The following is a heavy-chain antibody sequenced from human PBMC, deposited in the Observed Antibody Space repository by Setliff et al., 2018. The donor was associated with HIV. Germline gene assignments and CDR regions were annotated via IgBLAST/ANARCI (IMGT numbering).Heavy chain of an antibody. CDR1: GGSISSGSYY. Sequence: SETLSLTCTVSGGSISSGSYYWSWIRQPAGKGLEWIGRIYTSGSTHDNPSLKSRVTISVERSKNQFSLKLRSVTAADTAVYYCARETYYYDNPQYYYYYMDVWGKGTTVTVSS. V-gene: IGHV4-61*02. CDR2: IYTSGST. J-gene: IGHJ6*03. CDR3: ARETYYYDNPQYYYYYMDV. D-gene: IGHD3-22*01.